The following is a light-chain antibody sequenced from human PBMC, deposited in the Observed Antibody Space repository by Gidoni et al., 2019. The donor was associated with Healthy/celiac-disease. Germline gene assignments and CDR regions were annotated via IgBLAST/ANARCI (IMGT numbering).Light chain of an antibody. J-gene: IGKJ2*02. V-gene: IGKV1-39*01. CDR2: AAS. CDR1: QIISSY. CDR3: QQSYSTPGT. Sequence: DIQMPQSPSSLSASVGDRVTITCRASQIISSYLNWYQQKPGKAPKLLIYAASSLQSGVPSRFSGSGSGTDFTLTISSLQPEDFATYYCQQSYSTPGTFGQGTKLEIK.